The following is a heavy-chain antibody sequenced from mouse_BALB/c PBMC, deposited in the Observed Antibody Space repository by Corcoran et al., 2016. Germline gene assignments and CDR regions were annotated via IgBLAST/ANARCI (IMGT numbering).Heavy chain of an antibody. V-gene: IGHV1-18*01. CDR1: GYSFTGNT. J-gene: IGHJ3*01. Sequence: EVQMHQAGPELVKPGASMKLSCKASGYSFTGNTMDWVKQSHGKNLEWIGLINPYNGGTSYSQKFKGKATLTVDKSSITAYMELLSLTSEDSAVYYCARDGNYAWVAYWDQGTLVTVSA. D-gene: IGHD2-1*01. CDR3: ARDGNYAWVAY. CDR2: INPYNGGT.